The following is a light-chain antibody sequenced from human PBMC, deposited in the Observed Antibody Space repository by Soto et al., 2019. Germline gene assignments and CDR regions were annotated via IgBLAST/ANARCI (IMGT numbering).Light chain of an antibody. V-gene: IGLV2-14*01. CDR2: DVS. J-gene: IGLJ2*01. CDR3: SSYTSSSTPHVV. Sequence: QSALTQPASVSGSPGQSITISCTGTSSDVGGYNYVSWYQQHPVKAPKLMIYDVSNRPSGGSNRFSGSKSGNTASLTISGLQAEDEADYYCSSYTSSSTPHVVFGGGTKLTVL. CDR1: SSDVGGYNY.